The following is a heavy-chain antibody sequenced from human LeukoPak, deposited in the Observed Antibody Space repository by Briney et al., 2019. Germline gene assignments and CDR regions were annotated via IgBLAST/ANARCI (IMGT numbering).Heavy chain of an antibody. J-gene: IGHJ5*02. D-gene: IGHD3-3*01. CDR2: INPNSGGT. V-gene: IGHV1-2*02. Sequence: GASVKVSCKASGYTFTSYGISWVRQAPGQGLEWMGWINPNSGGTNYAQKFQGRVTMTRDTSISTAYMELSRLRSDDTAVYYCARAGGDYDFWSRFRKATGWFDPWGQGTLVTVSS. CDR1: GYTFTSYG. CDR3: ARAGGDYDFWSRFRKATGWFDP.